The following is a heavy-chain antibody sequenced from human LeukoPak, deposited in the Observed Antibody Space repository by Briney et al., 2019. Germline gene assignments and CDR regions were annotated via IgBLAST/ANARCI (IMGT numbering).Heavy chain of an antibody. CDR3: AKDLDTAMVSYFDY. Sequence: GGSLRLSCAASGFTFSSYGMHWVRQAPGKGLEWVAVISYDGSNKYYADSVKGRFTISRDNSKNTLYLQMNSLRAEDTAVYYCAKDLDTAMVSYFDYWGQGTLVTVSS. V-gene: IGHV3-30*18. CDR2: ISYDGSNK. CDR1: GFTFSSYG. D-gene: IGHD5-18*01. J-gene: IGHJ4*02.